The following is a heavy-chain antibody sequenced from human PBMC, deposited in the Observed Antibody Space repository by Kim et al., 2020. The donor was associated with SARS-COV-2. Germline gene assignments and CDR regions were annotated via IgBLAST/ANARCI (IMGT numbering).Heavy chain of an antibody. CDR2: IYTSGST. V-gene: IGHV4-4*07. J-gene: IGHJ6*02. CDR1: GGSISSYY. Sequence: SETLSLTCTVSGGSISSYYWSWIRQPAGKGLEWIGRIYTSGSTNYNPSLKSRVTMSVDTSKNQFSLKLSSVTAADTAVYYCARECSYGCWRPDKSAGANYYYYGMDVWGQGTTVTVSS. D-gene: IGHD5-18*01. CDR3: ARECSYGCWRPDKSAGANYYYYGMDV.